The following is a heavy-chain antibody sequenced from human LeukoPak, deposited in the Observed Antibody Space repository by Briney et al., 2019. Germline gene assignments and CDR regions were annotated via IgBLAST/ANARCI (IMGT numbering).Heavy chain of an antibody. D-gene: IGHD5-18*01. J-gene: IGHJ4*02. CDR3: ARDAGYGYDRFDY. V-gene: IGHV3-20*04. Sequence: GGSLRLSCAASGFSFDDYTMTWVRQVPGKGLEWVSNINWNGGSTDYGDSVKGRFTISRDNAKNSLYLQMNSLRAEDTAVYYCARDAGYGYDRFDYWGQGTQVTVSS. CDR1: GFSFDDYT. CDR2: INWNGGST.